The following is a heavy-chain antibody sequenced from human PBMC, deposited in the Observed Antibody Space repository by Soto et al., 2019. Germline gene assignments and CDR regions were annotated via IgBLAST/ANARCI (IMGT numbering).Heavy chain of an antibody. D-gene: IGHD3-10*01. CDR1: GYTFTSYY. CDR3: AKDGSGSYYNDKKSQGPKCYFDY. V-gene: IGHV1-46*03. J-gene: IGHJ4*02. CDR2: INPSGGST. Sequence: ASLKLSCKASGYTFTSYYMHWVRHAPGQGLEWMGIINPSGGSTSYAQKFQGRVTMTRDTSTSTVYMELSSLRSEDTAVYYCAKDGSGSYYNDKKSQGPKCYFDYWGQGTLGTVSS.